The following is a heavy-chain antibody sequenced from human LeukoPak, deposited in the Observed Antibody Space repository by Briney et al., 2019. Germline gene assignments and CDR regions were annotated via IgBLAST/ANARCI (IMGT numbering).Heavy chain of an antibody. J-gene: IGHJ5*02. CDR2: ISAYNGNT. CDR3: ARDFSKWELRTKRFHWFDP. V-gene: IGHV1-18*01. CDR1: GYTFTSYG. D-gene: IGHD1-26*01. Sequence: ASVKVSCKASGYTFTSYGISWVRQAPGQGLEWMGWISAYNGNTNYAQKLQGRVTMTTDTSTSTAYMELRSLRSDDTAVYYCARDFSKWELRTKRFHWFDPWGQGTLVTVSS.